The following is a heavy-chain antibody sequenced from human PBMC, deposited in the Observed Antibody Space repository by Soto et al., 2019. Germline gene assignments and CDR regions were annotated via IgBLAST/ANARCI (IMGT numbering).Heavy chain of an antibody. D-gene: IGHD6-19*01. J-gene: IGHJ6*02. CDR1: GGSFSGYY. V-gene: IGHV4-34*01. Sequence: SETLSLTCAVYGGSFSGYYWSWIRQPPGKGLEWIGEINHSGSTNYNPSPKSRVTISVDTSKNQFSLRLSSVTAADTAVYYCARAVAGIYYYYGMDVWGQGTTVTVSS. CDR3: ARAVAGIYYYYGMDV. CDR2: INHSGST.